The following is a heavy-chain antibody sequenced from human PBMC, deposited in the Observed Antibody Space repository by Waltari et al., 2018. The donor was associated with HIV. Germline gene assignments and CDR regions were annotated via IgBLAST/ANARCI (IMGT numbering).Heavy chain of an antibody. CDR2: ISSSSSNI. CDR3: ARDTLNLYFGLDV. V-gene: IGHV3-48*02. J-gene: IGHJ6*02. CDR1: GFSFSDYA. Sequence: EVQLVESGGGLVQPGRSLRLSCAASGFSFSDYAMNWVRQAPGKGMEWISYISSSSSNIKDADSVKGRFTISRDNTKRSLDLHMNNLRDEDTAVYFCARDTLNLYFGLDVWGQGTTVSVSS.